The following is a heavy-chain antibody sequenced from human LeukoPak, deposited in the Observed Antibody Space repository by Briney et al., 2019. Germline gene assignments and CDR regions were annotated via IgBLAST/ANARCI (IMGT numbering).Heavy chain of an antibody. Sequence: PGGSLRLSCAASGFTISGYWMHWVRQAPGKGLLWVSRLSGDGSSTRFADSLKGRFTISRDNAKNTLYLQMNSLRAEDTAVYFCARASTTVPNLLDNWGQGTLVTVSS. V-gene: IGHV3-74*01. J-gene: IGHJ4*02. CDR3: ARASTTVPNLLDN. D-gene: IGHD4-17*01. CDR2: LSGDGSST. CDR1: GFTISGYW.